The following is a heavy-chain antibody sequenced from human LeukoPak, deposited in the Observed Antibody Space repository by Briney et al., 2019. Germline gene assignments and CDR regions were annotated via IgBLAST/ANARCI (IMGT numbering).Heavy chain of an antibody. Sequence: SETLSLTCTVSGGSISSYYWSWIRQPPGKGLEWIGYIYYSGSTNYNPSLKSRVTISVDTSKNQFSLKLSSVTAADTAVYYCARDHSRTAARPAGWFDPWGQGTLVTVSS. CDR1: GGSISSYY. J-gene: IGHJ5*02. CDR2: IYYSGST. CDR3: ARDHSRTAARPAGWFDP. D-gene: IGHD6-6*01. V-gene: IGHV4-59*01.